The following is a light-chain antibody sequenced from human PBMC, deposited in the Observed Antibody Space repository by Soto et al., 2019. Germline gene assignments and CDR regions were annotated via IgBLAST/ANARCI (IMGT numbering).Light chain of an antibody. J-gene: IGKJ1*01. V-gene: IGKV3-20*01. CDR2: GAS. CDR3: QQYGNSPPAWT. CDR1: QSVSSSY. Sequence: EIVLTQSPGTLSLSPGERATLSCRASQSVSSSYLAWYQQKPGQAPRLLIYGASSRATGIPDRFSGSGSGTDFTLTISRLEPEDFAVYYCQQYGNSPPAWTFGQGTKVDI.